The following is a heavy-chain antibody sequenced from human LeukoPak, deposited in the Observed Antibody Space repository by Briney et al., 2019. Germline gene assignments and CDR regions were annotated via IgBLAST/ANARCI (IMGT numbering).Heavy chain of an antibody. CDR2: ISYDGSNK. Sequence: GRSLRLSCAASGFTFSSYGIHWVRQAPGKGLEWVALISYDGSNKYYADSVKGRFTISRDNSKNTMYLQMNSLRAEDTAVYYCARDGSTVTAPFDYWGQGTLVTVSS. V-gene: IGHV3-30*03. CDR1: GFTFSSYG. J-gene: IGHJ4*02. CDR3: ARDGSTVTAPFDY. D-gene: IGHD2-21*02.